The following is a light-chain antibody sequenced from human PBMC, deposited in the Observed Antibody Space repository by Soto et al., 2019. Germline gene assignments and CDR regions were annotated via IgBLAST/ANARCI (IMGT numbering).Light chain of an antibody. V-gene: IGLV2-14*01. CDR1: SSDVGGYDY. CDR2: EVS. J-gene: IGLJ3*02. CDR3: CSYTSGSTRL. Sequence: QSALTQPASVSGSPGQSITISCTGTSSDVGGYDYVSWYQQHPGKAPKLIIYEVSDRPSGVSNRFSGSKSGNTASLTISGLQAEDEADYYCCSYTSGSTRLFGGGTKLTVL.